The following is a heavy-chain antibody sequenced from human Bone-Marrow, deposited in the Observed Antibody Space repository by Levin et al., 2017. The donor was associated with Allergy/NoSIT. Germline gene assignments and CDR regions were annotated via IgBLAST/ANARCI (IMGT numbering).Heavy chain of an antibody. V-gene: IGHV3-48*04. J-gene: IGHJ4*02. CDR3: ARDLAAIVALGSFDY. Sequence: GESLKISCAASGFNFGGYYMNWVRQAPGKGLEWISYISSSSSTVYYADSVKGRFTTARDNAKNSLYLQLNRLRVEDTAIYYCARDLAAIVALGSFDYWGQGALVTVSS. CDR1: GFNFGGYY. D-gene: IGHD2-21*01. CDR2: ISSSSSTV.